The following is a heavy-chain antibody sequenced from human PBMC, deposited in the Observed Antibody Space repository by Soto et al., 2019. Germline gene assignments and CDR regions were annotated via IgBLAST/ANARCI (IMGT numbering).Heavy chain of an antibody. CDR1: GYTFTSYG. CDR3: GRVRTIWFGEKTSAEYFQH. Sequence: ASVKVSCKASGYTFTSYGISWVRQAPGQGLEWMGWISAYNGNTNYAQKLQGRDTMTTDTSTSTAYMELRSLRSDDTAVYYCGRVRTIWFGEKTSAEYFQHWGQGTLVTVSS. J-gene: IGHJ1*01. D-gene: IGHD3-10*01. CDR2: ISAYNGNT. V-gene: IGHV1-18*01.